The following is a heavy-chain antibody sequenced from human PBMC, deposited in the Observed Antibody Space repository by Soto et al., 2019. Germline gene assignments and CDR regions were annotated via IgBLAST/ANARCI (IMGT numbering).Heavy chain of an antibody. J-gene: IGHJ6*02. CDR2: IIPIFGTA. CDR1: GGTFSSYA. Sequence: QVQLVQSGAEVKKPGSSVKVSCKASGGTFSSYAISWVRQAPGQGLEWMGGIIPIFGTANYAQKFQGRVTITADESTSTASMELSSLRSEDTAVYYCARVVVSYCSGGSCYSHYYYGMDVWGQGTTVTVSS. CDR3: ARVVVSYCSGGSCYSHYYYGMDV. V-gene: IGHV1-69*01. D-gene: IGHD2-15*01.